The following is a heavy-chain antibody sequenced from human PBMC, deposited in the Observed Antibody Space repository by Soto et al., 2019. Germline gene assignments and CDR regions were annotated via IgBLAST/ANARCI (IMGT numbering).Heavy chain of an antibody. D-gene: IGHD6-13*01. CDR1: GYTFTGYY. Sequence: GASVKVSCKASGYTFTGYYMHWVRQAPGQGLEWMGWINPNSGGTNYAQKFQGMVTMTRDTSISTAYMELSRLRSDDTAVYYCARDWVYSSSWVYYYYGMDVWGQGTTVTVSS. J-gene: IGHJ6*02. CDR3: ARDWVYSSSWVYYYYGMDV. CDR2: INPNSGGT. V-gene: IGHV1-2*02.